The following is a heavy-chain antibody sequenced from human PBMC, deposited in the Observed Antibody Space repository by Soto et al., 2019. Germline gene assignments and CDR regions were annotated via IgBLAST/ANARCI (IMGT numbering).Heavy chain of an antibody. CDR3: AKAISRVLPAAPFDY. J-gene: IGHJ4*02. CDR2: ISWNSGSI. D-gene: IGHD2-2*01. Sequence: EVQLVESGGGLVQPGRSPRLSCAASGFTFDDYAMHWVRQAPGKGLEWVSGISWNSGSIGYADSVKGRFTISRDNAKNSLYLQMNSLRAEDTALYYCAKAISRVLPAAPFDYWGQGTLVTVSS. CDR1: GFTFDDYA. V-gene: IGHV3-9*01.